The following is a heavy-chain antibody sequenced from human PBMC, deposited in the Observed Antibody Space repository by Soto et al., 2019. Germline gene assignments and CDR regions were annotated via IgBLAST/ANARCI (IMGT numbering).Heavy chain of an antibody. V-gene: IGHV3-23*01. J-gene: IGHJ4*02. Sequence: EVQLLESGGGLVQQGGSLRLSCAASGFTFSSYAMSWVRQAPGKGLEWVSAISGSGGSTYYADSVKGRFTIPRDNSKNTLYLQMNSLRAEDTAVYYCARDLGYESSGCTDIWGQGTLVTVSS. D-gene: IGHD3-22*01. CDR2: ISGSGGST. CDR3: ARDLGYESSGCTDI. CDR1: GFTFSSYA.